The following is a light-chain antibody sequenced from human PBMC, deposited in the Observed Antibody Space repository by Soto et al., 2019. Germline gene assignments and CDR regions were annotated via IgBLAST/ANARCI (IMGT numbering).Light chain of an antibody. Sequence: IQLTQSPSSLSASVGDTVTISCRASQTIDNYLAWYQQYPGRAPKLLIYLASTLQSGVPSRFSGSGSGTDFTLTINSLQPKDFGTSYCQQLDSNPPWTFGQGTRVEIK. CDR3: QQLDSNPPWT. CDR1: QTIDNY. J-gene: IGKJ1*01. V-gene: IGKV1-9*01. CDR2: LAS.